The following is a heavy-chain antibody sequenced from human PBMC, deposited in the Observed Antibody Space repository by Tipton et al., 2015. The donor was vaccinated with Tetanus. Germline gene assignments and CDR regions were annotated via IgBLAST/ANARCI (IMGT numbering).Heavy chain of an antibody. J-gene: IGHJ4*02. CDR3: VRANNELPKKGPFDY. CDR1: GGSIRSGDFS. Sequence: TLSLTCSVSGGSIRSGDFSWNWIRQPPGKGLEWLAYISPSGRTNSNYPLKSRITISQDKSKNQFSLKLTSVTAADTAVYYCVRANNELPKKGPFDYWGQGVLVLVSS. V-gene: IGHV4-61*08. CDR2: ISPSGRT. D-gene: IGHD1-1*01.